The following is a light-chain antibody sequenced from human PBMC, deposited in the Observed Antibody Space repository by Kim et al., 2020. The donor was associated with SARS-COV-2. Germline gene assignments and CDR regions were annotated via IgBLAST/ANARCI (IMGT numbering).Light chain of an antibody. J-gene: IGLJ1*01. CDR3: CSYAGRYTFV. CDR2: DVS. CDR1: SSDVGGYNS. Sequence: GQSVTMSCTGSSSDVGGYNSASWFQLHPGKAPKLMIFDVSDRPSGVPDRFSGSKSGNTASLTISGLQTEDEADYYCCSYAGRYTFVFGTGTKVTVL. V-gene: IGLV2-11*01.